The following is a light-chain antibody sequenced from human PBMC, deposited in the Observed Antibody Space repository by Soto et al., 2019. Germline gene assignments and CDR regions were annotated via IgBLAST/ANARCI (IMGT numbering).Light chain of an antibody. CDR2: GNT. J-gene: IGLJ2*01. Sequence: QSVLTQPPSVSGAPGQRVTISCTGSSSNIGAGYDVHWYQQLPGTAPKLLIYGNTNRPSGVPDRFSGSKSGTSASLAISRLQAEDEADYYCASWDDRLGAVIFGGGTKLTVL. CDR1: SSNIGAGYD. V-gene: IGLV1-40*01. CDR3: ASWDDRLGAVI.